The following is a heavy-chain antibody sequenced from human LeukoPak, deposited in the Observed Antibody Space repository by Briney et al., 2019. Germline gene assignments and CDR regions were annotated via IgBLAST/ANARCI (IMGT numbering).Heavy chain of an antibody. Sequence: SETLSLTCTVSGGSISSYYWSWIRQPPGKGLEWIGYIYYSGSTNYNPSPKSRVTISVDTSKNQFSLKLSSVTAADTAVYYCARDRKGFDPWGQGTLVTVSS. V-gene: IGHV4-59*01. CDR1: GGSISSYY. J-gene: IGHJ5*02. CDR2: IYYSGST. CDR3: ARDRKGFDP.